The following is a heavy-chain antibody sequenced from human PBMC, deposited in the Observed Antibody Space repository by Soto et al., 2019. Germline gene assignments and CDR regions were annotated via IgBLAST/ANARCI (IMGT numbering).Heavy chain of an antibody. Sequence: QVQLVESGGGVVQPGRSLRLSCSASGFTFSDFEMYWVRQAPGKGLDWVSFISYDGSNQYYAGSVKGRFTVSRDNSKNTLFLLMNSLRPEDTAVYFCARRTGTAPRFDYSGQGTL. J-gene: IGHJ4*02. CDR3: ARRTGTAPRFDY. CDR1: GFTFSDFE. CDR2: ISYDGSNQ. D-gene: IGHD1-7*01. V-gene: IGHV3-30-3*01.